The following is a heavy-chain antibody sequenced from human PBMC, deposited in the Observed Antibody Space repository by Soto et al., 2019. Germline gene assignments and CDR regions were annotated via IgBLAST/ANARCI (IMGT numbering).Heavy chain of an antibody. CDR2: ISSSSSYI. CDR1: GFTFSSYS. J-gene: IGHJ6*02. CDR3: ARDYGSGSGYYYYGMDV. Sequence: PGGSLRLSCAASGFTFSSYSMNWVRQAPGKGLEWVSSISSSSSYIYYADSVKGRFTISRDNAKNSLYLQMNSLRAEDTAVYYCARDYGSGSGYYYYGMDVWGQGTTVTVSS. V-gene: IGHV3-21*01. D-gene: IGHD3-10*01.